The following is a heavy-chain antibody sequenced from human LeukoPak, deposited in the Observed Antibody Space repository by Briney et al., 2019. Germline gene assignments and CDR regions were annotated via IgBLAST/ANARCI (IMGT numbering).Heavy chain of an antibody. CDR1: GFTFGSYG. V-gene: IGHV3-33*01. J-gene: IGHJ4*02. CDR3: ARKRGEDFDY. Sequence: GGSLKLSCAASGFTFGSYGMHWVRQAPGKGLEWVAVIWYDGSNKYYADSVKGRFTISRDNSKNTLYLQMNSLRAEDTAVYYCARKRGEDFDYWGQGTLVTVSS. CDR2: IWYDGSNK. D-gene: IGHD3-10*01.